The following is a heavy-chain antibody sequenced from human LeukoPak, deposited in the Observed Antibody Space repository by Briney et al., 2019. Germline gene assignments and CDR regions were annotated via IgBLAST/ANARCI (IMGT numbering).Heavy chain of an antibody. CDR2: IYYSGST. CDR1: GGSVSSYY. J-gene: IGHJ4*02. D-gene: IGHD2-21*01. Sequence: SETLSLTCTVSGGSVSSYYWGWIRQPPGKGLEWIGYIYYSGSTNYNPSLKSRVTISLDTSKNQFSLKLSSVPAADTAVYYCAVAPLAYCGGDCYPDYFDYWGQGTLVTVSS. V-gene: IGHV4-59*02. CDR3: AVAPLAYCGGDCYPDYFDY.